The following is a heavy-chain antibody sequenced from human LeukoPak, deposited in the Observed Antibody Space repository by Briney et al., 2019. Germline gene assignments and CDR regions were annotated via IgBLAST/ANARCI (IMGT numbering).Heavy chain of an antibody. CDR3: ARPRGRPPLGQGPFDY. V-gene: IGHV4-59*01. J-gene: IGHJ4*02. CDR1: GGSISSYY. CDR2: IYYSGST. Sequence: SETLSLTCTVSGGSISSYYWSWIRQPPGKGLEWIGYIYYSGSTNYNPSLKSRVTISVDTSKNQFSLKLSSVTAADAAVYYCARPRGRPPLGQGPFDYWGQGTLVTVSS. D-gene: IGHD6-25*01.